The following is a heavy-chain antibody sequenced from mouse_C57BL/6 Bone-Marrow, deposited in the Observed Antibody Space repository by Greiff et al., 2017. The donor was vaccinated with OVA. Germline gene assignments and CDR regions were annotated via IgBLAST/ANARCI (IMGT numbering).Heavy chain of an antibody. Sequence: QVQLQQSGPGLVQPSQSLSITCTVSGFSLTSYGVHWVRQSPGKGLEWLGVIWSGGSTDYNAAFISSLSISKDNSKSQVFFKMISLQADDAAIYYCARRRDYDGGDYYAMDYWGQGTSVTVSS. J-gene: IGHJ4*01. V-gene: IGHV2-2*01. CDR1: GFSLTSYG. CDR2: IWSGGST. D-gene: IGHD2-4*01. CDR3: ARRRDYDGGDYYAMDY.